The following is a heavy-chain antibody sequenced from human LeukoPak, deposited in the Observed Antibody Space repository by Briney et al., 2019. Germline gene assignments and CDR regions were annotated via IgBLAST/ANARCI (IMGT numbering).Heavy chain of an antibody. CDR3: TRAGIGHTIFGVVTTFDY. Sequence: GRSLRLSCTASGFTFGDYAMSWVRQAPGKGLEWVGFIRSKAYGGTTEYAASVKGRFTISRDDSKSIAYLQMNSLKTEDTAVYYCTRAGIGHTIFGVVTTFDYWGQGTLVNVSS. D-gene: IGHD3-3*01. V-gene: IGHV3-49*04. CDR2: IRSKAYGGTT. CDR1: GFTFGDYA. J-gene: IGHJ4*02.